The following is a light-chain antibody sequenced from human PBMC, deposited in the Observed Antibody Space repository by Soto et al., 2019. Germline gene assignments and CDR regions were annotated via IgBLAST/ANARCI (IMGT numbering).Light chain of an antibody. J-gene: IGLJ3*02. CDR2: DND. V-gene: IGLV1-51*01. CDR3: GTWDSSLTAGV. CDR1: SSNIGSNS. Sequence: QSVLTQPPSVSAAPGQKVTISCSGSSSNIGSNSVSWYQQLPGTAPKLLICDNDKRPSGIPDRFSGSKSGTSATLGITGLQTGDEVDYYCGTWDSSLTAGVFGGGTKLTVL.